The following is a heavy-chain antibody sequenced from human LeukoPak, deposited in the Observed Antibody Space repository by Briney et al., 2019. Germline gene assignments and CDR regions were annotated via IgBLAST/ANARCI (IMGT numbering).Heavy chain of an antibody. CDR2: IHPSGINT. J-gene: IGHJ4*02. Sequence: GTLRLSCVGSGFNFMQYGMMWVRQAPGKGLEWVSTIHPSGINTHHADSVKGRFTISRDNSKNTLYLQMNSLRVEDTAIYCCARDPSTLLPTDDSWGQGTLVAVSS. D-gene: IGHD2-2*01. CDR1: GFNFMQYG. CDR3: ARDPSTLLPTDDS. V-gene: IGHV3-23*05.